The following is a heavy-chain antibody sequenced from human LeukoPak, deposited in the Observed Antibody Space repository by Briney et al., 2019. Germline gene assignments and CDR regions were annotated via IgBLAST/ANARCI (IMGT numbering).Heavy chain of an antibody. Sequence: SVKVSCKASGGTFRSYAISWVRQAPGQGLEWMGRIIPILGIANYAQKFQGRVTITADKSTSTAYMELSSLRSEDTAVYYCARTYYYDSSGYYWGQGTLVTVSS. V-gene: IGHV1-69*04. CDR2: IIPILGIA. D-gene: IGHD3-22*01. CDR1: GGTFRSYA. CDR3: ARTYYYDSSGYY. J-gene: IGHJ4*02.